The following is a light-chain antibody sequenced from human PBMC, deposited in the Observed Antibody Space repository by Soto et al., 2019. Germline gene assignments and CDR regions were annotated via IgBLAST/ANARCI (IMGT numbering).Light chain of an antibody. CDR3: QQYGSSSWT. V-gene: IGKV3-20*01. J-gene: IGKJ1*01. Sequence: QSVSSSYLAWYQHKPGQAPRLLIYGASSRATGIPDRFSGSGSGTDFTLTIIRLEPADFAVYYCQQYGSSSWTFGQXTXV. CDR1: QSVSSSY. CDR2: GAS.